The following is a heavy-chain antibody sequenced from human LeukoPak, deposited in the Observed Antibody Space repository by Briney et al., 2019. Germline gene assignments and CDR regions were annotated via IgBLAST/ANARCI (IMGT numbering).Heavy chain of an antibody. CDR1: GGSISSSNVY. CDR2: LYYSGST. CDR3: ARQKCTSTSCLTKNAFDI. J-gene: IGHJ3*02. V-gene: IGHV4-39*01. Sequence: SETLSLTCTVSGGSISSSNVYWGWIRQSPGKGLEWIGTLYYSGSTNYNPSLKSRVTISVDTSKNQFSLDLSSVTAADTAVYYCARQKCTSTSCLTKNAFDIWGQGTMVTVSS. D-gene: IGHD2-2*01.